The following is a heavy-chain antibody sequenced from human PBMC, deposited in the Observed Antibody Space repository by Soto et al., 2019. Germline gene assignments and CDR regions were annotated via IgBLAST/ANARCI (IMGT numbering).Heavy chain of an antibody. CDR3: ARDEPGYYDSSGYNYYYGMDV. V-gene: IGHV3-33*01. D-gene: IGHD3-22*01. Sequence: GGSLRLSXAASGFTFSSYGMHWVRQAPGKGLEWVAVIWYDGSNKYYADAVKGRFTISRDNSKNTLYLQMNSLRAEDTAVYYCARDEPGYYDSSGYNYYYGMDVWGQGTTVTVSS. J-gene: IGHJ6*02. CDR1: GFTFSSYG. CDR2: IWYDGSNK.